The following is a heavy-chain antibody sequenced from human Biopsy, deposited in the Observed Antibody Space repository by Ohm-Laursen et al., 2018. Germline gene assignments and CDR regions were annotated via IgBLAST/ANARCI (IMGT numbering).Heavy chain of an antibody. V-gene: IGHV4-61*01. D-gene: IGHD3-16*01. J-gene: IGHJ4*02. Sequence: SETLSLTRAVSGGSVNSDSSYWSWIRQPPGKGLEWIGYISYSGSTKYNPSLKSPVTISVDTSKNQFSLKLSSVTAADTAVYYCASYSHHYYDFDYWGQGTLVTVSS. CDR3: ASYSHHYYDFDY. CDR1: GGSVNSDSSY. CDR2: ISYSGST.